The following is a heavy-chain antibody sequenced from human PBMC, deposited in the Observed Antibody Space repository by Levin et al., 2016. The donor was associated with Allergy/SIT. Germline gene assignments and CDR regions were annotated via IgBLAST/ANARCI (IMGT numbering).Heavy chain of an antibody. V-gene: IGHV1-2*02. CDR2: INPSTGGT. CDR1: GYTFTGYY. Sequence: ASVKVSCKASGYTFTGYYIHWVRQAPGQGLEWMGRINPSTGGTNYAPNFQGRVTMTRDTSINTAYMDLTRLRSDDTAVYYCAREAGFIYILNDMDNGFDIWGQGTMVTVSS. J-gene: IGHJ3*02. D-gene: IGHD1-1*01. CDR3: AREAGFIYILNDMDNGFDI.